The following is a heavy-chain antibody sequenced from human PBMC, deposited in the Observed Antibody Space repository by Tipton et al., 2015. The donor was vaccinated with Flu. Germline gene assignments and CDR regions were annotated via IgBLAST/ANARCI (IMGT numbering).Heavy chain of an antibody. Sequence: TLSLTCAVYGGSFSGYYWSWIRQPPGKGLEWIGEINHSGSTNYNPSLKSRVTISVDTSKNQFSLKLSSVTAADTAVYYCARGGWSSIDYWGQGTLVTVSS. CDR1: GGSFSGYY. D-gene: IGHD6-19*01. J-gene: IGHJ4*02. CDR3: ARGGWSSIDY. V-gene: IGHV4-34*01. CDR2: INHSGST.